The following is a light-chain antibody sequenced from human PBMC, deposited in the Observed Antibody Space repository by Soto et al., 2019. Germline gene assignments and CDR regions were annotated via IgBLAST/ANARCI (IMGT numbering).Light chain of an antibody. J-gene: IGKJ2*03. CDR2: GAF. CDR1: QSLSSRH. Sequence: VLTQSPGTLSLSPGERGTLSCRASQSLSSRHLAWYQQKPGQAPRLLIYGAFSRAAGIPDRFSGSGSGTDFTLTISRREPEDFAVYYCQVYSFGQGTRLELK. CDR3: QVYS. V-gene: IGKV3-20*01.